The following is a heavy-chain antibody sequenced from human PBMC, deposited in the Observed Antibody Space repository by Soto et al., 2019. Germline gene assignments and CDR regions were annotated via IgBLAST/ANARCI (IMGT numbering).Heavy chain of an antibody. D-gene: IGHD5-18*01. Sequence: QVQLVQSGAEVKKPGASVKVSCKASGYTFTTYGISWVRQAPGQGLEWMGWVSGYNGNTKYAQKFQGRVTMTTDTSTATAYLELRTLRSADTAVYYCAMGYNYGYGDYWGLRTLVIVSS. J-gene: IGHJ4*02. CDR1: GYTFTTYG. V-gene: IGHV1-18*01. CDR2: VSGYNGNT. CDR3: AMGYNYGYGDY.